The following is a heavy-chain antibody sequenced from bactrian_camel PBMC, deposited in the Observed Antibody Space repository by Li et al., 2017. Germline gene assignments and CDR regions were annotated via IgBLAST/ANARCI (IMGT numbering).Heavy chain of an antibody. J-gene: IGHJ4*01. CDR1: GITFADSG. D-gene: IGHD1*01. CDR2: ISSDGST. Sequence: HVQLVESGGGSVQDGGSLRLSCRASGITFADSGRGWYRQAPGGRCELVSSISSDGSTYYADSVKGRFTASLDDSANTLFLQMNSLNSADAAMYFCAAGRHRINAEHALDVQTYNFWGQGTQVTVS. V-gene: IGHV3S55*01. CDR3: AAGRHRINAEHALDVQTYNF.